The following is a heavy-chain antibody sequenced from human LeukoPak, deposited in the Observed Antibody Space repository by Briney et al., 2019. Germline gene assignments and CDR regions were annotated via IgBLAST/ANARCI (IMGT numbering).Heavy chain of an antibody. D-gene: IGHD2-2*01. V-gene: IGHV5-51*01. CDR2: IYPGDSDT. CDR1: GYSFSIYW. J-gene: IGHJ4*02. CDR3: ARRQGCSSTSCPPDS. Sequence: GESLKISCKGSGYSFSIYWIGWVRQPPGKGLEWMGIIYPGDSDTRYSPSFQGQVTMSADKSINTAYLQWSSLKASDTAMYYCARRQGCSSTSCPPDSWGQGTLVTVSS.